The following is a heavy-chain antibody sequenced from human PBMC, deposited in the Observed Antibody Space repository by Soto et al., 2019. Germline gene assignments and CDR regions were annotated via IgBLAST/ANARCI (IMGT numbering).Heavy chain of an antibody. J-gene: IGHJ6*02. CDR2: IYSGGST. D-gene: IGHD3-3*01. CDR3: ARVAITIFGRDLGMDV. CDR1: GFTVSSNY. V-gene: IGHV3-53*01. Sequence: GGSLRLSCAASGFTVSSNYMSWVRQAPGKGLEWVSVIYSGGSTYYADSVKGRSTISRDNSKNTLYLQMNSLRAEDTAVYYCARVAITIFGRDLGMDVWGQGTTVTVSS.